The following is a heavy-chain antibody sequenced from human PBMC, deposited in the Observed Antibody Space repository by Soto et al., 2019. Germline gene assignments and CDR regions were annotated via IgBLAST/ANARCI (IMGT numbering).Heavy chain of an antibody. V-gene: IGHV3-74*01. CDR2: VNGDGSST. CDR3: ASVMANLPWYFDY. J-gene: IGHJ4*02. CDR1: GYTFSSYW. D-gene: IGHD2-8*01. Sequence: GGSLRLSCAASGYTFSSYWMHWVRQAPGKGLVWVSRVNGDGSSTSYADPVKGRFTISRDNAKNTVHLQMDSLRAEDTAVYYCASVMANLPWYFDYWGQGTLVNVSS.